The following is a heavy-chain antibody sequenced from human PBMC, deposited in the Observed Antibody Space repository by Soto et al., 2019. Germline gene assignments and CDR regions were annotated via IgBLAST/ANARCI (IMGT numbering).Heavy chain of an antibody. J-gene: IGHJ6*02. D-gene: IGHD6-13*01. Sequence: AAVKVSCKASGYTFTSYDINWVRQAPGKGLEWMGGFDPEDGETIYAQKFQGRVTMTEDTSTDTAYMELSSLRSEDTAVYYCATRVLQLRSYGMDVWGQGTTVTV. CDR1: GYTFTSYD. V-gene: IGHV1-24*01. CDR3: ATRVLQLRSYGMDV. CDR2: FDPEDGET.